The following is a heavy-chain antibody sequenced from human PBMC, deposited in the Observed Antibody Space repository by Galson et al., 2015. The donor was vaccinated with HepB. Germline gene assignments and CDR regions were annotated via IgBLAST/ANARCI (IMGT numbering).Heavy chain of an antibody. Sequence: SVKVSCKASGYTFTSYAMNWVRQAPGQGPEWMGWINTNTGNPTYAQGFTGRFVFSLDTSVSTAYLQISSLKAEDTAVYYCARGDYDILTGYNYYYGMDVWGQGTTVTVSS. CDR1: GYTFTSYA. V-gene: IGHV7-4-1*02. CDR2: INTNTGNP. CDR3: ARGDYDILTGYNYYYGMDV. D-gene: IGHD3-9*01. J-gene: IGHJ6*02.